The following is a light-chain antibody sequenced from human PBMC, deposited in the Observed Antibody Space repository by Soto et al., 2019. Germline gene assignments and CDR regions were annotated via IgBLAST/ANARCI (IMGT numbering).Light chain of an antibody. Sequence: QSVLTEPPSASETPGQRVTISCSGSSFNIGSNTVNWYQQLPGTAPKLLIYSNNQRPSGVPDRFSGSKSGTSAPLAISGLQSEDEADYYCVAWDDSLNGYVFGTGTKLTVL. CDR3: VAWDDSLNGYV. CDR2: SNN. CDR1: SFNIGSNT. J-gene: IGLJ1*01. V-gene: IGLV1-44*01.